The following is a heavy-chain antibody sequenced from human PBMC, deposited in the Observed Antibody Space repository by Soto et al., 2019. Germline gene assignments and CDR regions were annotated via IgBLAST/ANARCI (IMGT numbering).Heavy chain of an antibody. V-gene: IGHV1-18*01. J-gene: IGHJ5*02. CDR2: ISTYSGDT. Sequence: ASVKVSCKASGYTFFTYDISWLRQSAGQGLEWMGWISTYSGDTKYAQKFQGRVTMTTDTSTTTAYLELRSLRSDDTAVYYCARHHGPTTSENWLAPWGQGSLVTVSS. CDR1: GYTFFTYD. CDR3: ARHHGPTTSENWLAP. D-gene: IGHD5-12*01.